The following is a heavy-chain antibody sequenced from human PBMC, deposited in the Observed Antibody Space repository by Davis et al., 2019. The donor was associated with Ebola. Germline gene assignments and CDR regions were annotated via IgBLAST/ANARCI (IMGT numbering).Heavy chain of an antibody. CDR2: FIPIFGTA. V-gene: IGHV1-69*06. D-gene: IGHD5-18*01. CDR1: GGTFSSYA. CDR3: ARGGYSYGYYYYGIDV. J-gene: IGHJ6*02. Sequence: SVKVSCKASGGTFSSYAISWVRQAPGQGLEWMGGFIPIFGTANYAQMFQGRVTITADKSTSTAYMELSRLRSDDTAVYYCARGGYSYGYYYYGIDVWGQGTTVTVSS.